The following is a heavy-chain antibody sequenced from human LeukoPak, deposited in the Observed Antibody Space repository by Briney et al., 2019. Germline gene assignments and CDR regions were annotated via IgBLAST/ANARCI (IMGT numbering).Heavy chain of an antibody. CDR2: FYPGDSDT. D-gene: IGHD3-10*01. CDR3: ARLRGFGELLEYYFDY. CDR1: GYSFTSYW. V-gene: IGHV5-51*01. Sequence: GESLKISCKGSGYSFTSYWIGWVRQMPGKGLEWMVIFYPGDSDTRYSPSFQVQVSISADKSISTAYLQWSSLKASDPAMYYCARLRGFGELLEYYFDYWGQGTLVTVSS. J-gene: IGHJ4*02.